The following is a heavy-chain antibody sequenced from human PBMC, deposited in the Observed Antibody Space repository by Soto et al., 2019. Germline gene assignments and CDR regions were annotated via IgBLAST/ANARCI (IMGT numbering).Heavy chain of an antibody. CDR1: GFSLSNARMG. Sequence: QVTLKESGPVLVKPTEPLTLTCTVSGFSLSNARMGVSWIRQPPGKALEWLAHIFSNDEKSYSTSLKSRLTISKDTTKRPVVLTMTNMDPVDTATYYCARISVVVTAIPNWFDPWGQGALVTVSS. D-gene: IGHD2-21*02. J-gene: IGHJ5*02. V-gene: IGHV2-26*01. CDR2: IFSNDEK. CDR3: ARISVVVTAIPNWFDP.